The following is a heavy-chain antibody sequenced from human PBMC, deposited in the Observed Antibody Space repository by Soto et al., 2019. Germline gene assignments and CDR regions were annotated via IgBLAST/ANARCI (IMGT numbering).Heavy chain of an antibody. Sequence: GASVKVSCKASGYTLTSYGISWVRQAPGQGLEWMGWISAYNGNTNYAQKLQGRVTMTTDTSTSTAYMELRSLRSDDTAVYYCARDGDVLRYFEWLSNYFDYWGQATLVTVFS. D-gene: IGHD3-9*01. CDR1: GYTLTSYG. V-gene: IGHV1-18*01. CDR2: ISAYNGNT. CDR3: ARDGDVLRYFEWLSNYFDY. J-gene: IGHJ4*02.